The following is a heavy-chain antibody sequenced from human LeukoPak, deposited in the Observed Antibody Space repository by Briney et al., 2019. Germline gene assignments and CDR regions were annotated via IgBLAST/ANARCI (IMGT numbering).Heavy chain of an antibody. V-gene: IGHV4-4*07. CDR1: GGSINNYY. CDR2: IYTRGST. D-gene: IGHD2-15*01. CDR3: ARGRYCSADICSGGDAFDI. J-gene: IGHJ3*02. Sequence: LETLSLTCTVSGGSINNYYWSWIRQPAGKGLEWIGRIYTRGSTNYNPSLKSRVTMSVDTSKNQFSLKLSSATAADTAVYYCARGRYCSADICSGGDAFDIWGQGTMVSVSS.